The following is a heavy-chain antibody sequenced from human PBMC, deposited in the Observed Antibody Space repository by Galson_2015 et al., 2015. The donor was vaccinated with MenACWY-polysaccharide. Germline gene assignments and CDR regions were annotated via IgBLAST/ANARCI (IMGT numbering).Heavy chain of an antibody. J-gene: IGHJ4*02. CDR1: GGSISSYY. CDR2: IYYSGST. CDR3: ARGGYDFWSGYYISNYFDY. Sequence: ETLSLTCTVSGGSISSYYWSWIRQPPGKGLEWIGYIYYSGSTNYNPSLKSRVTISVDTSKNQFSLKLSSVTAADTAVYYCARGGYDFWSGYYISNYFDYWGQGTLVTVSS. V-gene: IGHV4-59*01. D-gene: IGHD3-3*01.